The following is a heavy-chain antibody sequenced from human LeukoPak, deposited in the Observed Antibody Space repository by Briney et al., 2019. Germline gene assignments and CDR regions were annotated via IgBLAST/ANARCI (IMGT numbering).Heavy chain of an antibody. CDR3: ARIAISSGWGYFDY. CDR2: IYYSGST. CDR1: GDSVSSGSYY. Sequence: SETLSLTCTVSGDSVSSGSYYWSWIRQPPGKGLEWIGYIYYSGSTNYNPSLKSRVTISVDTSKNQFSLKLSSVTAADTAVYYCARIAISSGWGYFDYWGQGTLVTASS. J-gene: IGHJ4*02. V-gene: IGHV4-61*01. D-gene: IGHD6-19*01.